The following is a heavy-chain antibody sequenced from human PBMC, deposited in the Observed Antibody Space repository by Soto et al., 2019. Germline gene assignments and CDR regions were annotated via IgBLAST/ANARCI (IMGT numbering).Heavy chain of an antibody. D-gene: IGHD4-17*01. J-gene: IGHJ4*02. CDR1: GFTVSRNF. V-gene: IGHV3-66*01. CDR3: ASRRNPYGAYDY. CDR2: IYSDGST. Sequence: GGSLRLSCAASGFTVSRNFMSWVRQAPGKGLEWVSIIYSDGSTYYADSVKGRFTMSRDNSKNTLYLQMNSLRADDTAVYYCASRRNPYGAYDYWGQGALVTVSS.